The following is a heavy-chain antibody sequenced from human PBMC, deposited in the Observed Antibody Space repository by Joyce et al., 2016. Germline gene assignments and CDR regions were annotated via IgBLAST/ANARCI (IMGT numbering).Heavy chain of an antibody. V-gene: IGHV4-39*07. D-gene: IGHD2/OR15-2a*01. Sequence: QLQLQESGPGLGKPSETLSLNCTVSGASIRGSHYYWGWIRQSPGLGLEWIGGIYYSGSTYYNPSLKSRFTISVDTSKNQFSLTLTSMTAADTAIYYCARDTSARSIDSWGQGTLVSVSS. CDR3: ARDTSARSIDS. CDR1: GASIRGSHYY. CDR2: IYYSGST. J-gene: IGHJ4*02.